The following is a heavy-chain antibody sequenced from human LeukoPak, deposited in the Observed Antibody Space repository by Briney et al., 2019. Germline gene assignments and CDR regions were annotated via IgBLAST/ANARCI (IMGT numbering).Heavy chain of an antibody. CDR1: GGSISSYY. CDR2: IYYSGST. CDR3: ARQGAMATILNWFDP. Sequence: SETLSLTCTVSGGSISSYYWSWIRQPPGKGLEWIGYIYYSGSTNYNPSLKSRVTISVDMSKNQFSLKLSSVTAADTAVYYCARQGAMATILNWFDPWGQGTLVTVSS. V-gene: IGHV4-59*08. D-gene: IGHD5-24*01. J-gene: IGHJ5*02.